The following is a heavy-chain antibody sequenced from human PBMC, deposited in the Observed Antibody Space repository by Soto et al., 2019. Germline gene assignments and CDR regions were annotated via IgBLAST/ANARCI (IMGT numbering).Heavy chain of an antibody. Sequence: QVQLLQSGSEVKKPGASVKVSCKTSGYTFIDYGISWVRQAPGQGTEWMGWISAYNGNKKYAERVQDRVHMHKETSTKTAFMELRSLRSDDTAVYYCARQDSCTTSTCYTAPQASWGQGTLVTVSS. J-gene: IGHJ5*02. D-gene: IGHD2-8*01. CDR2: ISAYNGNK. V-gene: IGHV1-18*04. CDR3: ARQDSCTTSTCYTAPQAS. CDR1: GYTFIDYG.